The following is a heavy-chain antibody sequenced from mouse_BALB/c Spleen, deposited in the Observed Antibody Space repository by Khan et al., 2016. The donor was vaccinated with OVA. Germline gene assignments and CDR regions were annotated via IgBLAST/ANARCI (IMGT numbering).Heavy chain of an antibody. Sequence: QVQLKQSGPGLAAPSQSLSITCTISGFSLTTYGVHWVRQPPGKGLEWLVVIWSDGTTNYNSALKSRLTLTKDNSQRQVFLKMNSLQTDATAIYVCARQPYYHYNIMDYWGQGTSVTVSS. D-gene: IGHD2-10*01. CDR1: GFSLTTYG. V-gene: IGHV2-6-1*01. J-gene: IGHJ4*01. CDR3: ARQPYYHYNIMDY. CDR2: IWSDGTT.